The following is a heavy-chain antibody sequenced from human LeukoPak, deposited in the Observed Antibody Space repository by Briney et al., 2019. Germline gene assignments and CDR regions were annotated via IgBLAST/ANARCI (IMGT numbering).Heavy chain of an antibody. CDR2: IYYSGST. V-gene: IGHV4-59*01. CDR3: ASVYVDAFDI. J-gene: IGHJ3*02. D-gene: IGHD3-10*02. Sequence: SETLCLTCAVSGVSISSYYWSWIRQPPGKGLEWIGYIYYSGSTNYNPSLKSRVTISVDTSKNQFSLKLSSVTAADTAVYYCASVYVDAFDIWGQGTMVTVSS. CDR1: GVSISSYY.